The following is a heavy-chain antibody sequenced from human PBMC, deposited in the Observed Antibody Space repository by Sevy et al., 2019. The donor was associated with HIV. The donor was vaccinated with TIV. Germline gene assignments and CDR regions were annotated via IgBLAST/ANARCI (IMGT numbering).Heavy chain of an antibody. J-gene: IGHJ3*01. CDR2: ISGPGSST. CDR1: GFTFNTHA. D-gene: IGHD3-22*01. Sequence: GGSLRLSCAASGFTFNTHAMNWVRQAPGKGLEWVSVISGPGSSTYYVDSVKGRFTISRDNSKNILYLQMNSLRADDTAVYYCANALNPALASMLEVRFPPLKGFDVWGQGTMVTVSS. V-gene: IGHV3-23*01. CDR3: ANALNPALASMLEVRFPPLKGFDV.